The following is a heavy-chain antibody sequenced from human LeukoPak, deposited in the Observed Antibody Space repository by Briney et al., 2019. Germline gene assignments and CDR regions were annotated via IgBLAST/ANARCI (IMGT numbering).Heavy chain of an antibody. CDR2: INPNSGGT. CDR1: GYTFTGYY. D-gene: IGHD6-19*01. V-gene: IGHV1-2*02. J-gene: IGHJ4*02. CDR3: ARLAGQWLVFLRYFDY. Sequence: ASVKVSCKASGYTFTGYYMHWVRQAPGQGLEWMGWINPNSGGTNYAQKFQGRVTMTRDTSISTAYMELSRLRSDDTAVYYCARLAGQWLVFLRYFDYWGQGTLVTVSS.